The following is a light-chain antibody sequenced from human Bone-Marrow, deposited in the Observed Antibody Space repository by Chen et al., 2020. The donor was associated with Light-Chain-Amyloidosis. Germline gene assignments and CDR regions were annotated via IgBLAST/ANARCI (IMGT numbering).Light chain of an antibody. CDR3: QVWDRSSDRPV. J-gene: IGLJ3*02. CDR2: DDS. CDR1: NIGSTS. V-gene: IGLV3-21*02. Sequence: SYVLTQPSSVSVAPGQTATIACGGNNIGSTSVHWYQQTPGQAPRLVVYDDSDRPSGIPERLSGSNSGTTATLTISRVEAGDEADYYCQVWDRSSDRPVFGGGTKLTV.